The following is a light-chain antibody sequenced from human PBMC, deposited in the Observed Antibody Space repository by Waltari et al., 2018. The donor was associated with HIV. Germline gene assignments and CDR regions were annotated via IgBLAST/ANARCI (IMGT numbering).Light chain of an antibody. J-gene: IGKJ2*01. CDR2: WAS. CDR1: QSVQYSNNNNY. V-gene: IGKV4-1*01. Sequence: DIVMTQSPDTLALSLGERATINCRSSQSVQYSNNNNYLAWYQQKPGQPPKLLIYWASTRESGVPDRFSGSGSGTDFTLTISSLQAEDVAVYYCQQYYSTPYTFGQGTKLEIK. CDR3: QQYYSTPYT.